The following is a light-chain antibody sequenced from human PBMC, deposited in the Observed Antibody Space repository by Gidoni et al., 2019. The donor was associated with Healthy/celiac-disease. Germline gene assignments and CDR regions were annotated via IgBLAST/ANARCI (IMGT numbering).Light chain of an antibody. CDR2: DDS. Sequence: SYVLTQPPSVSVATGKTARITCGGNNIVSKSVHWYQQKPGQAPVLVVYDDSDRPSGIPERFSGANSGNTATLTSSRVEAGDEADYYCQVWDSSSDHVVFGGGTKLTVL. CDR3: QVWDSSSDHVV. J-gene: IGLJ2*01. V-gene: IGLV3-21*03. CDR1: NIVSKS.